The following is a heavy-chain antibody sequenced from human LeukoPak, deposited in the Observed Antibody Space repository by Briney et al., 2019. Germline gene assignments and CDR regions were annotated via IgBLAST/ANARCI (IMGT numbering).Heavy chain of an antibody. J-gene: IGHJ5*02. CDR1: GGSISSYY. V-gene: IGHV4-59*01. D-gene: IGHD6-13*01. CDR3: ARWGSSWYSSEGNWFDP. CDR2: IYYSGST. Sequence: PSETLSLTCTVSGGSISSYYWSWIRQPPGKGLEWIGYIYYSGSTNYNPSLKSRVTISVDTSKNQFSLKLSSVTAADTAVYYCARWGSSWYSSEGNWFDPWGQGTLVTVSS.